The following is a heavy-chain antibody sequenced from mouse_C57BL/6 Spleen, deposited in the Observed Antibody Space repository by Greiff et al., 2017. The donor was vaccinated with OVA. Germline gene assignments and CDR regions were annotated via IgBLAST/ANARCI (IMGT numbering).Heavy chain of an antibody. CDR3: ARALNWDEAMDY. V-gene: IGHV5-4*01. Sequence: EVQVVESGGGLVKPGGSLKLSCAASGFTFSSYAMSWVRQTPEKRLEWVATISDGGSYTYYPDNVKGRFTISRDNAKNNLYLQMSHLKSEDSAVYYCARALNWDEAMDYWGQGTSVTVSS. CDR1: GFTFSSYA. CDR2: ISDGGSYT. J-gene: IGHJ4*01. D-gene: IGHD4-1*01.